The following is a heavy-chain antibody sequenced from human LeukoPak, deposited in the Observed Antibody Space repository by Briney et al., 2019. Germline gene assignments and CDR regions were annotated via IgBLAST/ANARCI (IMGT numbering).Heavy chain of an antibody. Sequence: SSETLSLTCTVSGGSISSSSYYWGWIRQPPGKGLEWIGSIYYSGSTYYNPSLKSRVTISVDTSKNQFSLKLSSVTAADTAVYYCARAGSSSWWDYWGQGTLVTVSS. CDR2: IYYSGST. V-gene: IGHV4-39*01. D-gene: IGHD6-13*01. J-gene: IGHJ4*02. CDR1: GGSISSSSYY. CDR3: ARAGSSSWWDY.